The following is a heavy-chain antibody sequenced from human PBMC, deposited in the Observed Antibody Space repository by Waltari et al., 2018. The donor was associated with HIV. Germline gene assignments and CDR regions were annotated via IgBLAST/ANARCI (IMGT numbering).Heavy chain of an antibody. CDR2: MSWRSGKI. CDR1: GFKFDDYA. Sequence: EGQLVESGGDLVQPGGSLSLFCVASGFKFDDYAMHRVRQAPGKGLDGVSVMSWRSGKIADADSVRGRFTISSDYAKRCLYLRRNSLRAEDTALYYCARGPMYKWFDPWGQGTLVTVSS. V-gene: IGHV3-9*01. CDR3: ARGPMYKWFDP. D-gene: IGHD3-10*02. J-gene: IGHJ5*02.